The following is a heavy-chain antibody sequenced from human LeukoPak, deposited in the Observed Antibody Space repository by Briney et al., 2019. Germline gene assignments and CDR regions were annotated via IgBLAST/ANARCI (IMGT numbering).Heavy chain of an antibody. Sequence: SETLSLTCAVSGYSISSGYYWGWIRQPPGKGLEWIGSIYHSGSTYYNPSLKSRVTISVDTSKNQFSLKLSSVTAADTAVHYCARHYYDSSGYLVDYWGQGTLVTVSS. V-gene: IGHV4-38-2*01. CDR1: GYSISSGYY. CDR3: ARHYYDSSGYLVDY. D-gene: IGHD3-22*01. J-gene: IGHJ4*02. CDR2: IYHSGST.